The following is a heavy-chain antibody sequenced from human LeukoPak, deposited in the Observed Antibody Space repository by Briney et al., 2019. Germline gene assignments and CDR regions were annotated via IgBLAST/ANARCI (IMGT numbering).Heavy chain of an antibody. CDR1: GFTFSSYA. CDR3: VMMATTRFDY. V-gene: IGHV3-30-3*01. D-gene: IGHD5-12*01. J-gene: IGHJ4*02. CDR2: ISYDGDNK. Sequence: GSLRLSCAASGFTFSSYAMHWVRQAPGMGLEWLAVISYDGDNKFYADSVKGRFTISRDNSKNTLYLQMNSLRAEDTAVYYCVMMATTRFDYWGQGTLVTVSS.